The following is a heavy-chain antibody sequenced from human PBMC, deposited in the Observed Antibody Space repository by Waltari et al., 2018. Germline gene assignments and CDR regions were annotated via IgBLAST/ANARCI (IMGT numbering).Heavy chain of an antibody. CDR1: GGTFSSYA. V-gene: IGHV1-69*05. Sequence: QVQLVQSGAEVKKPGSSVKVSCKASGGTFSSYAISWVRQAPGQGLEWMGRIIPIFGTANYAQKFQGRVTMTRDTSISTAYMELSRLRSDDTAVYYCARDWGSSSADYWGQGTLVTVSS. CDR2: IIPIFGTA. J-gene: IGHJ4*02. CDR3: ARDWGSSSADY. D-gene: IGHD6-13*01.